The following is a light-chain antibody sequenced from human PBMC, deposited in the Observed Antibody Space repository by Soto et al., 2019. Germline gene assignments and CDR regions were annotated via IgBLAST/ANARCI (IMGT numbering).Light chain of an antibody. V-gene: IGLV2-14*01. Sequence: QSVLTQPASVSGSPGQSITFSCTGTSSDVGGYNYVSWYQQHPGKAPKLMIYDVSNRPSGVSNRFSGSKSGNTASLTISGLQAEDEADYYCSSYTSSSTPVYVFGTGTKLTVL. CDR1: SSDVGGYNY. CDR2: DVS. CDR3: SSYTSSSTPVYV. J-gene: IGLJ1*01.